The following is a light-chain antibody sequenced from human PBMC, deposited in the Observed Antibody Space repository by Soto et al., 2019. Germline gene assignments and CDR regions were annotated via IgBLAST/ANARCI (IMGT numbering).Light chain of an antibody. J-gene: IGLJ3*02. V-gene: IGLV1-44*01. CDR2: STN. CDR1: DSNIGRST. Sequence: QSVLIQPPSASGTPGQRVTISCTGSDSNIGRSTVNWYQQLPGTAPKVLVYSTNQRPSGVPDRFSGSKSGTSASLAISGLQSEDEADYYCAAWDDTLSVWVFGGGTKLTVL. CDR3: AAWDDTLSVWV.